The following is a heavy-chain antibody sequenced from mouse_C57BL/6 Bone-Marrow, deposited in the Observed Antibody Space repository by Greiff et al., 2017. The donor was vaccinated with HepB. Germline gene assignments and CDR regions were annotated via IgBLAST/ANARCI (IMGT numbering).Heavy chain of an antibody. Sequence: VQLQQSGGDLVKPGGSLKLSCAASGFTFSSYGMSWVRQTPDKRLEWVATISSGGSYTYYPDSVKGRFTISRDNAKNTLYLQMSSLKSEDTAMYYCARHSNYYYGSSYGAMDYWGQGTSVTVSS. D-gene: IGHD1-1*01. V-gene: IGHV5-6*01. CDR3: ARHSNYYYGSSYGAMDY. CDR1: GFTFSSYG. J-gene: IGHJ4*01. CDR2: ISSGGSYT.